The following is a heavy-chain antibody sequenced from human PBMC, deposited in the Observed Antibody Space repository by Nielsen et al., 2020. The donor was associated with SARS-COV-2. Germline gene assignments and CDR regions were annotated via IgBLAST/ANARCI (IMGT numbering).Heavy chain of an antibody. CDR3: ARQTGESLRDAFDI. Sequence: SGPTLVKPTQTLTLTCTFSGFSLSTSGMCVSWIRQPPGKALEWLARIDWDDDKYYSTSLKTRLTISKDTSKNQVVLTMANMDPVDTATYYCARQTGESLRDAFDIWSQGTMVTVSS. CDR1: GFSLSTSGMC. J-gene: IGHJ3*02. V-gene: IGHV2-70*11. CDR2: IDWDDDK. D-gene: IGHD7-27*01.